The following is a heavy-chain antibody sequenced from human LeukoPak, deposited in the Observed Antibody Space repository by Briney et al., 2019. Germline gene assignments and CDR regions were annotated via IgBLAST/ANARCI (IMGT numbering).Heavy chain of an antibody. CDR1: GYTFTGYC. V-gene: IGHV1-2*02. D-gene: IGHD4-23*01. CDR3: ARADGDYGGNYGC. Sequence: GASVKVSCKASGYTFTGYCIHWVRQAPGRGPEWMGWINPNSGGINYAQKFQGRVTMTRDTSISTAYMELSRLRSDDTAVYYCARADGDYGGNYGCWGQGTLVTVSS. J-gene: IGHJ4*02. CDR2: INPNSGGI.